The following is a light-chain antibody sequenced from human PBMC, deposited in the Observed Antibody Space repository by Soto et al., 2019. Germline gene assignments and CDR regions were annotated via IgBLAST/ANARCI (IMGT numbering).Light chain of an antibody. CDR3: QQYGSSST. CDR2: SAS. J-gene: IGKJ1*01. CDR1: QTVSANS. Sequence: EIVLTQSPGTLSLSPGETATLSCRASQTVSANSLAWYQRKPGQAPRLLIYSASSRATGIPDRFSGSGSGTDFTLTISRLEPEDFAVYFCQQYGSSSTFGQGSKVEIK. V-gene: IGKV3-20*01.